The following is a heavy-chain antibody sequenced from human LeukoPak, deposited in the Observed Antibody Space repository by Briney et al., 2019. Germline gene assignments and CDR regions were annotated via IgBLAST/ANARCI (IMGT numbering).Heavy chain of an antibody. J-gene: IGHJ4*02. D-gene: IGHD3-22*01. CDR3: ARALYDSSGYYSHFDY. CDR2: IKQDGSQK. V-gene: IGHV3-7*01. Sequence: GGSLRLSCTASRFTFSSYWMNWVRQAPGKGLEWVANIKQDGSQKYYVDSVKGRFTISRDNAKNSLYLQMNSLRAEDTAVYYCARALYDSSGYYSHFDYWGQGTLVTVSS. CDR1: RFTFSSYW.